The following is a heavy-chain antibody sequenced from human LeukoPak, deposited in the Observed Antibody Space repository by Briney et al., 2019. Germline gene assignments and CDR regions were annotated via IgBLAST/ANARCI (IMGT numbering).Heavy chain of an antibody. CDR2: IIPIFGTA. J-gene: IGHJ4*02. CDR3: AGGVDTAMVRNYFDY. CDR1: GGTFSSYA. V-gene: IGHV1-69*06. Sequence: ASVKVSCKASGGTFSSYAISWVRQAPGQGLEWMGGIIPIFGTANYAQKFQGRVTITADKSTSTAYMELSSLRSEDTAVYYCAGGVDTAMVRNYFDYWGQGTLVTVSS. D-gene: IGHD5-18*01.